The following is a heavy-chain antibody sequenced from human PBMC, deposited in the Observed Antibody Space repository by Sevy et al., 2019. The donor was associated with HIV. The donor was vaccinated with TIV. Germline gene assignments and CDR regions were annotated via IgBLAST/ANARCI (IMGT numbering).Heavy chain of an antibody. D-gene: IGHD4-17*01. V-gene: IGHV1-18*01. CDR3: AIHADSLHDYGGNDQIYYYFYMDV. CDR2: ISAYNGNT. Sequence: ASMKVSCKASGYTFTSYGISWVRQAPGQGLEWMGWISAYNGNTNYAQKLQGRDTMTTDTSTSTAYMELRSLRSDDTVVYYCAIHADSLHDYGGNDQIYYYFYMDVWGKGTTVTVSS. CDR1: GYTFTSYG. J-gene: IGHJ6*03.